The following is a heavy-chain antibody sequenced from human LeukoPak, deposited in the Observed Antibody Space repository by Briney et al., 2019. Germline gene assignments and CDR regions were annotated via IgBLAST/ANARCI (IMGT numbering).Heavy chain of an antibody. CDR2: IYSGGST. V-gene: IGHV3-53*01. CDR1: GFTFSSYA. CDR3: ARAAGGHCSSTSCLEDYYYYGMDV. J-gene: IGHJ6*02. D-gene: IGHD2-2*01. Sequence: PGGSLRLSCAASGFTFSSYAMHWVRQAPGKGLEWVSVIYSGGSTYYADSVKGRFTISRDNSKNTLYLQMNSLRAEDTAVYYCARAAGGHCSSTSCLEDYYYYGMDVWGQGTTVTVSS.